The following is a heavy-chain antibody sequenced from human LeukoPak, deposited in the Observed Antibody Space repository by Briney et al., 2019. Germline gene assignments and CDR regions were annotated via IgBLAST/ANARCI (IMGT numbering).Heavy chain of an antibody. CDR2: ISSAAHNT. CDR1: GFTFGGFA. J-gene: IGHJ4*02. D-gene: IGHD3-3*01. CDR3: AKDYDFWSGQSGYYFDY. V-gene: IGHV3-23*01. Sequence: GGSLRLSCAASGFTFGGFAMSWVRQAPGKGLEWVSSISSAAHNTYYADSVKGRFTISRDNSKNTLYLQMNSLRAEDTAVYYCAKDYDFWSGQSGYYFDYWGQGTLVTVSS.